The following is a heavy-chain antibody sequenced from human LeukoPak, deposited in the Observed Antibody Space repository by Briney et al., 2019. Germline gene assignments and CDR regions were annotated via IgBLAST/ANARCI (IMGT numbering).Heavy chain of an antibody. CDR1: GFTFSSYG. V-gene: IGHV3-33*01. CDR2: IWYDGSNK. J-gene: IGHJ3*02. D-gene: IGHD3-10*01. CDR3: ARDRVRGVPDAFDT. Sequence: GGSLRLSCAASGFTFSSYGMHWVRQAPGKGLEWVSVIWYDGSNKYYADSVKGRFTISRDNSKNTLYLQMNSLRAEDTAVYYCARDRVRGVPDAFDTWGQGTMVTVSS.